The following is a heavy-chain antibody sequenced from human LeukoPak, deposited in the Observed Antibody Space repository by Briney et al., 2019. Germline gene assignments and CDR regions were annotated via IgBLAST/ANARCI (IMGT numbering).Heavy chain of an antibody. Sequence: ASVKVSCKASGYTFTGYYMHWVRQATGQGLERMGWMNPNSGNTGYAQKFQGRVTITRNTSISTAYMELSSLRSEDTAVYYCARGKDYDFWSGYYSYYYYYYMDVWGKGTTVTVSS. V-gene: IGHV1-8*03. J-gene: IGHJ6*03. CDR3: ARGKDYDFWSGYYSYYYYYYMDV. CDR2: MNPNSGNT. CDR1: GYTFTGYY. D-gene: IGHD3-3*01.